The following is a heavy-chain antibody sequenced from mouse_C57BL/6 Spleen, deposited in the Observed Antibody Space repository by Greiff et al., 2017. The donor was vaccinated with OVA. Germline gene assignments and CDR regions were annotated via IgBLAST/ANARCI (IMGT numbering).Heavy chain of an antibody. V-gene: IGHV1-81*01. CDR3: AGCNYPYFDY. J-gene: IGHJ2*01. CDR2: IYPRSGNT. CDR1: GYTFTSYG. D-gene: IGHD2-1*01. Sequence: QVQLQQSGAELARPGASVKLSCKASGYTFTSYGISWVKQRTGQGLEWIGEIYPRSGNTSYNEKFKGKATLTADKSSSTAYMELRSLTSEDSAVYFCAGCNYPYFDYWGQGTTLTVSS.